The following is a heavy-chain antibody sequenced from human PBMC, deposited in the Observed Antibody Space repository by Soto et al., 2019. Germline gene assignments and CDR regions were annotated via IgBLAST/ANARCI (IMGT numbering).Heavy chain of an antibody. CDR2: INPNSGGT. J-gene: IGHJ3*02. CDR1: GYTFTGYY. D-gene: IGHD1-26*01. CDR3: ARDLVGATIRHDAFDI. Sequence: ASVKVSCKASGYTFTGYYMHWVRQAPGQGLEWMGWINPNSGGTNYAQKFQGWVTMTRDTSINTAYMELSRLRSDDTAVYYCARDLVGATIRHDAFDIWGQGTMVTVSS. V-gene: IGHV1-2*04.